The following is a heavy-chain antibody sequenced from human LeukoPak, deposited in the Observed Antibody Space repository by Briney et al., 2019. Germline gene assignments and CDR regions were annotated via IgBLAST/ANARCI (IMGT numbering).Heavy chain of an antibody. Sequence: GGSLRLSCAASGFSFSIYAMSRVRQAPGKGLGWVSTISGSVGSTYYADSVKGRVTISRDNSKNTLYLQMNSLRAEATAVYYCARLGGYSYGLALYGWGQGTLVTVSS. CDR3: ARLGGYSYGLALYG. CDR1: GFSFSIYA. CDR2: ISGSVGST. V-gene: IGHV3-23*01. D-gene: IGHD5-18*01. J-gene: IGHJ4*02.